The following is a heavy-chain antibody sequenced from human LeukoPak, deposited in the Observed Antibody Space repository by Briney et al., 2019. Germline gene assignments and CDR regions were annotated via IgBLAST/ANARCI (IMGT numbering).Heavy chain of an antibody. CDR3: ARIRDSIALDAFDI. J-gene: IGHJ3*02. CDR2: INHSGST. CDR1: GGSFSGYY. D-gene: IGHD6-6*01. V-gene: IGHV4-34*01. Sequence: SETLSLTCAVYGGSFSGYYWSWIRQPPGKGLERIGEINHSGSTNYNPSLKSRVTISVDTSKNQFSLKLSSVTAADTAVYYCARIRDSIALDAFDIWGQGTMVTVSS.